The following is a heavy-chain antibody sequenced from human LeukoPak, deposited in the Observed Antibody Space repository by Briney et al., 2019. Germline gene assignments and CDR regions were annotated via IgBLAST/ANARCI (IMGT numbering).Heavy chain of an antibody. Sequence: PSETLSLTCTVSGGPISSYYWSWIRQPPGKGLEGIGYIYYSGSTNYNPSLKSRVTISVDTSKNQFSLKLSSVTAADTAVYYCARGYSSSWYYFDYWGQGTLVTVSS. J-gene: IGHJ4*02. V-gene: IGHV4-59*08. D-gene: IGHD6-13*01. CDR2: IYYSGST. CDR3: ARGYSSSWYYFDY. CDR1: GGPISSYY.